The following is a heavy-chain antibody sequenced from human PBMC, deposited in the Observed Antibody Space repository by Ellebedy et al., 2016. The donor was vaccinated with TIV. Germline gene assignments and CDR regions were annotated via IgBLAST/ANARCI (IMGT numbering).Heavy chain of an antibody. J-gene: IGHJ3*02. V-gene: IGHV3-30*18. CDR1: GFTFSSYG. CDR3: AKFPIVGATASGAFDI. D-gene: IGHD1-26*01. Sequence: GGSLRLSXAASGFTFSSYGMHWVRQAPGKGLEWVAVISYDGSNKYYADSVKGRFTISRDNSKNTLYLQMNSLRAEDTAVYYCAKFPIVGATASGAFDIWGQGTMVTVSS. CDR2: ISYDGSNK.